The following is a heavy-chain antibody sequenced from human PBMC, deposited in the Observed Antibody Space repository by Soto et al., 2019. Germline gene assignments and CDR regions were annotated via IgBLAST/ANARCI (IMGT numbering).Heavy chain of an antibody. D-gene: IGHD3-9*01. CDR1: GGSISSSNW. CDR2: IYHSGST. Sequence: QVQLQESGPGLVKPSGTLSLTCAVSGGSISSSNWWSWVRQPPGKGLEWIGEIYHSGSTNYNPSLRGRVIISVDKSKNQFCLKLCSVTAAATAVYYCARDRDSRAYYDILTGYSYYYGMDVWGQGTTVTVSS. J-gene: IGHJ6*02. CDR3: ARDRDSRAYYDILTGYSYYYGMDV. V-gene: IGHV4-4*02.